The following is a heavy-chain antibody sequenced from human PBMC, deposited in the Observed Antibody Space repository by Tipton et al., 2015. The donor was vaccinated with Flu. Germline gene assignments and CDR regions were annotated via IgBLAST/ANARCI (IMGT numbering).Heavy chain of an antibody. CDR1: GGFITSGSYY. Sequence: TLSLTCTVSGGFITSGSYYWSWIRQSAGKGLEWIGRIYTTGSTNYNPSLRSRVTISGDTSKNQFSLQLNSVTAEDTAVYYCARGSGSGTYVIFDYWGQGTLVTVSS. D-gene: IGHD3-10*01. V-gene: IGHV4-61*02. CDR2: IYTTGST. CDR3: ARGSGSGTYVIFDY. J-gene: IGHJ4*02.